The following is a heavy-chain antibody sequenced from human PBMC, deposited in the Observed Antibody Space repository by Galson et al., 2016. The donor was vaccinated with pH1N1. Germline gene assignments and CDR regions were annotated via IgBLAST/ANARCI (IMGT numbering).Heavy chain of an antibody. V-gene: IGHV5-51*01. CDR3: ARQNDYGDYRGDAFDI. CDR1: GYRFSSSW. Sequence: QSGAEVTKPGESLKISCQGSGYRFSSSWIGWVRQMPGKGLEWMGIIYLGGSHIRYSPSFQGQVTISADESINIVYLQWSSLKASDTAIDYCARQNDYGDYRGDAFDIWGQGTLVTVSS. J-gene: IGHJ3*02. D-gene: IGHD4-17*01. CDR2: IYLGGSHI.